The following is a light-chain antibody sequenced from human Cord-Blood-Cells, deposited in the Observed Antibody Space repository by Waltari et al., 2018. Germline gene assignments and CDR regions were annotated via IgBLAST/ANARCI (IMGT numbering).Light chain of an antibody. CDR2: WAS. CDR3: QQYYSTPLT. Sequence: DIVMTQSPDSLAVCLGERATINRKSSQSVLYSSNHKNYLAWYQQKPGQPPKLLIYWASTRESGVPDRFSGSGSGTDFTLTISSLQAEDVAVYYCQQYYSTPLTFGGGTKVEIK. V-gene: IGKV4-1*01. CDR1: QSVLYSSNHKNY. J-gene: IGKJ4*01.